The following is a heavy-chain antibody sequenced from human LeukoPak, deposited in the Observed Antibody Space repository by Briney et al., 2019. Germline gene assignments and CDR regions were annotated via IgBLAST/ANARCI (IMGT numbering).Heavy chain of an antibody. CDR2: IYTSGST. D-gene: IGHD4-23*01. CDR1: GDSISSYY. CDR3: ARRWRGCYYMDV. V-gene: IGHV4-4*07. Sequence: PSETLSLTCTVSGDSISSYYWSWIRQPAGEGLEWIGRIYTSGSTNYNPSLKSRVTISVATSRNQFSLKLRSVTAADTAVYYCARRWRGCYYMDVWGKGTTVSVSS. J-gene: IGHJ6*03.